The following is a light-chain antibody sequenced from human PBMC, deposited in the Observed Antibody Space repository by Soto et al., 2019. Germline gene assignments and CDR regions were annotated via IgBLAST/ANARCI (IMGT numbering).Light chain of an antibody. CDR3: QQYGSLPWT. J-gene: IGKJ1*01. CDR2: GAS. CDR1: QSVSSSY. Sequence: IVLTQSPGTLSLSPGERATLSCRASQSVSSSYLAWYQQKPGQAPRLLIFGASSRAAGIPDRFSGSGSGTDFTLAISRLESEDFAVYYCQQYGSLPWTWGQGTK. V-gene: IGKV3-20*01.